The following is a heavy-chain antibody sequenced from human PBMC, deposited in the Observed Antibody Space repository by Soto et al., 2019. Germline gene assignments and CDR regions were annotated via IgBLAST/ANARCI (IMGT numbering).Heavy chain of an antibody. CDR1: GYTFTSYD. J-gene: IGHJ4*02. V-gene: IGHV1-8*01. CDR2: MNPDNGNT. D-gene: IGHD4-17*01. Sequence: QVQLVQSGAEVKKPGASVKVSCKASGYTFTSYDINWVRQAPGQGLEWMGWMNPDNGNTDYAQKFQGRVTMTRNTSITTAYMGRSSLRSEDTAVYSCARGGDYGGNDPFDYWGQGTLVTVSS. CDR3: ARGGDYGGNDPFDY.